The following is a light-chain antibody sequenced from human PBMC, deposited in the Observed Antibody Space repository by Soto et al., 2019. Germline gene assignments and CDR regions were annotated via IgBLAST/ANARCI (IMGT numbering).Light chain of an antibody. J-gene: IGLJ2*01. CDR1: SHSVGGYNY. CDR2: EVS. Sequence: QYALTQPPSASGSPGQSVTISCTGTSHSVGGYNYVSWYQQHPGKAPKLMISEVSKRPSGVPDRFSGSKSGNTASLTVSGLQAEDEADYYCSSFAGNNNLVFGGGTKLTVL. V-gene: IGLV2-8*01. CDR3: SSFAGNNNLV.